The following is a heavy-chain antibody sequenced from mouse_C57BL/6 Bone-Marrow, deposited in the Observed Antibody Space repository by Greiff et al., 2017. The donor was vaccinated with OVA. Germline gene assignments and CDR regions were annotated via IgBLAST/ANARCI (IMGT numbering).Heavy chain of an antibody. D-gene: IGHD6-1*01. Sequence: EVQLVESGGGLVKPGGSLKLSCAASGFTFSSYAMSWVRQTPEKRLEWVATISDGGSYTYYPDNVKGRFTISRDNAKNNLYLQMSHLKSEDTAMYYCARDQQFLWYFDVWGTGTTVTVSS. V-gene: IGHV5-4*01. CDR3: ARDQQFLWYFDV. CDR2: ISDGGSYT. J-gene: IGHJ1*03. CDR1: GFTFSSYA.